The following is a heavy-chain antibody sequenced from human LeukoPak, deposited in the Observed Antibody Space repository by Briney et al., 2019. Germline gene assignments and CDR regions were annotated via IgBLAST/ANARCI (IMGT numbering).Heavy chain of an antibody. CDR2: IKQDGSEK. V-gene: IGHV3-7*01. J-gene: IGHJ4*02. CDR3: ARVRDESAASTYYFDY. Sequence: GGSLRLSCAASGFTFSSYAMSWVRQAPGKGLEWVANIKQDGSEKYYVDSVKGRFTISRGNAKNSLYLQMNSLRAEDTAVYYCARVRDESAASTYYFDYWGQGTLVTVSS. CDR1: GFTFSSYA. D-gene: IGHD2-2*01.